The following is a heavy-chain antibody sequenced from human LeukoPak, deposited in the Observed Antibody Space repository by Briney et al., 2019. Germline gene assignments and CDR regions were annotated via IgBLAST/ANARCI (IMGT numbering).Heavy chain of an antibody. V-gene: IGHV4-59*11. Sequence: SETLSLTCTVSGGSLSSHYWTWVRQSPGKGLEWIGDISNSGSTNYSPSLKSRVTISIDTSKNQFSLKLSSVTAADTAVYYCGRDALVGYFSYYYMDVWGKGTTVTVSS. D-gene: IGHD2-15*01. CDR1: GGSLSSHY. CDR2: ISNSGST. CDR3: GRDALVGYFSYYYMDV. J-gene: IGHJ6*03.